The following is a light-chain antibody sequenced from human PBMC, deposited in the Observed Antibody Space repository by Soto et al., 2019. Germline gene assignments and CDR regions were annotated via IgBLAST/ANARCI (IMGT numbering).Light chain of an antibody. CDR2: GAS. V-gene: IGKV3-15*01. CDR3: QQYGSSRT. CDR1: QSVSSN. J-gene: IGKJ1*01. Sequence: EIVMTQSPATLSVSPGERATLSCRASQSVSSNLAWYQQKPGQAPRLLIYGASTGATGIPARFSGSGSGTEFTLTISSLQSEDFAVYYCQQYGSSRTLGQGTKVDIK.